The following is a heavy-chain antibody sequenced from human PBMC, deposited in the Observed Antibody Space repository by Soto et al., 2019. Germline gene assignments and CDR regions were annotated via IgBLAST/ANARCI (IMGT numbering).Heavy chain of an antibody. J-gene: IGHJ4*02. CDR1: GGSISGHY. CDR2: IFYSGST. CDR3: ARVGSSGWSPDY. Sequence: PSETLSLTCTVSGGSISGHYWIWIRQSPGKGLEWIGHIFYSGSTNYNPSLKSRVTLSADTSKNQFSLRLSSVTAADTAVYYCARVGSSGWSPDYWGQGXLVTVSS. V-gene: IGHV4-59*11. D-gene: IGHD6-19*01.